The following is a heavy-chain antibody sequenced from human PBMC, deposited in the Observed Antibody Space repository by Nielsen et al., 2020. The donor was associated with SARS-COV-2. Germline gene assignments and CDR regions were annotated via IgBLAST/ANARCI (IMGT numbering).Heavy chain of an antibody. CDR1: GSTFSSYW. J-gene: IGHJ5*02. V-gene: IGHV3-74*01. Sequence: GESLKISCAASGSTFSSYWMHWVRQAPGKGLVWVSRINSDGSSTSYADSVKGRFTISRDNAKNTLYLQMNSLRAEDTAVYYCARVRGNWFDPWGQGTLVTVSS. CDR3: ARVRGNWFDP. CDR2: INSDGSST.